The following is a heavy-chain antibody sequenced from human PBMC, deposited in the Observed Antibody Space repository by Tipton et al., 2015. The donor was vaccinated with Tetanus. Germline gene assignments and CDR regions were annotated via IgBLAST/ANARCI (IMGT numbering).Heavy chain of an antibody. V-gene: IGHV4-59*01. CDR3: ARANNEFPKKGPFDF. J-gene: IGHJ4*02. CDR2: ISYSGSS. CDR1: SGSIDSYY. Sequence: TLSLTCTVSSGSIDSYYWSWIRQPPGKGLEWIGYISYSGSSEYNPSLKSRVTVSGDTSKSQFSLKLSSVTAADTAVYYCARANNEFPKKGPFDFWGQGKLVIVSS. D-gene: IGHD1-1*01.